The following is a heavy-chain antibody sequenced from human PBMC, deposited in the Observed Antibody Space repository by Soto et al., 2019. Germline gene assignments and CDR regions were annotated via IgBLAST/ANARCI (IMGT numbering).Heavy chain of an antibody. J-gene: IGHJ6*03. V-gene: IGHV4-61*08. CDR1: GGSISSGGYY. Sequence: PSETLSLTCTVSGGSISSGGYYWSWIRQHPGKGLEWIGYIYYSGSTNYNPSLKSRVTISVDTSKNQFSLKLSSVTAADTAVYYCARTDYYGSGNYMDVWGKGTTVTVSS. CDR2: IYYSGST. D-gene: IGHD3-10*01. CDR3: ARTDYYGSGNYMDV.